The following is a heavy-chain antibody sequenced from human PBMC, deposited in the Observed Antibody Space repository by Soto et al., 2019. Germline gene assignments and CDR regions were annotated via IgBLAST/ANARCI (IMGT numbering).Heavy chain of an antibody. J-gene: IGHJ6*02. CDR3: ARDGGGYCSSTSCPRPIYGMDV. D-gene: IGHD2-2*01. Sequence: PGGSLRLSCASSGFTFSSYGMHWVRQAPGKGLEWVAVIWYDGSNKYYADSVKGRFTISRDNSKNTLYLQMNSLRAEDTAVYYCARDGGGYCSSTSCPRPIYGMDVWGQGTTVTVSS. V-gene: IGHV3-33*01. CDR1: GFTFSSYG. CDR2: IWYDGSNK.